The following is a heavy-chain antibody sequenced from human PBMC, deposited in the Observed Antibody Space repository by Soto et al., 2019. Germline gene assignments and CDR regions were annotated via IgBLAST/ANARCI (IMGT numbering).Heavy chain of an antibody. D-gene: IGHD1-7*01. CDR2: ISAYNGNT. J-gene: IGHJ3*02. Sequence: GAPGEVSCKASGYTFTRFGINWVRQAPGQGLEWMGWISAYNGNTNYAQKLQGRVTMTTDTSTSTAYMELRSLRSDDTAVYYCAREANWNSPGAFDIWGQGTMVTVSS. V-gene: IGHV1-18*01. CDR1: GYTFTRFG. CDR3: AREANWNSPGAFDI.